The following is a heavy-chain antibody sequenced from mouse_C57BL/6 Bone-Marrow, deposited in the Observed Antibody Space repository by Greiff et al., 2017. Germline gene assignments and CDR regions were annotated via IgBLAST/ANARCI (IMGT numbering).Heavy chain of an antibody. CDR3: TKTTVSYFDY. D-gene: IGHD1-1*01. CDR1: GFNIKDDY. CDR2: IDPENGDT. Sequence: VQLQQSGAELVRPGASVKLSCTASGFNIKDDYMHWVKQRPEQGLEWIGWIDPENGDTEYASKFQGKATITADTSSNTAYLQLSSLTSEDTAVYYCTKTTVSYFDYWGQGTTLTVSS. V-gene: IGHV14-4*01. J-gene: IGHJ2*01.